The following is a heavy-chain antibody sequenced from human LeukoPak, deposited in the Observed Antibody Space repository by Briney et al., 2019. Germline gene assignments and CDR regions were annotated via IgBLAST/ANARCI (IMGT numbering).Heavy chain of an antibody. D-gene: IGHD3-22*01. Sequence: ASVKVSCKVSGYTLTELSMHWVRQAPGKGLEWMGGFDPEDGETIYAQKFQGRVTMTEDTSTDTAYKELSSLRSEDTAVYYCATSDANGITMIVVPMGYWGQGTLVTVSS. V-gene: IGHV1-24*01. CDR2: FDPEDGET. J-gene: IGHJ4*02. CDR1: GYTLTELS. CDR3: ATSDANGITMIVVPMGY.